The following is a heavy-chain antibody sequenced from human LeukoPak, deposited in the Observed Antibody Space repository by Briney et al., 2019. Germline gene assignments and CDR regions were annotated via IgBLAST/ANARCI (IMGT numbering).Heavy chain of an antibody. D-gene: IGHD2-8*01. Sequence: ASVKVSCKASGYTFNTYYMHWVRQAPGQGLEWMGIINPSGGSTNYAQKFQGRVTMTRDTSTSTVYMELRSLRSEDTAVYYCATERCPNGGCYNYYGLDVWGQGTTVTVFS. CDR3: ATERCPNGGCYNYYGLDV. CDR2: INPSGGST. CDR1: GYTFNTYY. V-gene: IGHV1-46*02. J-gene: IGHJ6*02.